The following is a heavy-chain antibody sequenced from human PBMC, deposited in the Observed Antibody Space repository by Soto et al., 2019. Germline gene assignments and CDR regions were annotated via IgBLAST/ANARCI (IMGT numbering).Heavy chain of an antibody. D-gene: IGHD4-17*01. V-gene: IGHV4-34*01. Sequence: SDTLSLTCAVYGGSFSAYYWSRIRQPPRKGLEWIGEINHSGSTNYNPSLKSRVTISVDTSKNQFSLKLSSVTAADTAVYYCARDSDGDYVLEGFDYWGQGTLVNVSS. J-gene: IGHJ4*02. CDR1: GGSFSAYY. CDR2: INHSGST. CDR3: ARDSDGDYVLEGFDY.